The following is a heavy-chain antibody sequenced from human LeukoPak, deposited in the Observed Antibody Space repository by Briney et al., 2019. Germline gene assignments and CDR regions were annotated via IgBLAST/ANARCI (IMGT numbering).Heavy chain of an antibody. J-gene: IGHJ4*02. V-gene: IGHV4-59*01. CDR3: ASLGGSGSWNFGY. Sequence: SETLSLTCAVSRGSISSYYWSWIRQSPGKGLEWIGYIYYDGSTNYNPSLKSRATISLDTSKNQFSLRLSSATAADTAVYYCASLGGSGSWNFGYWGQGALVTVSS. D-gene: IGHD3-10*01. CDR1: RGSISSYY. CDR2: IYYDGST.